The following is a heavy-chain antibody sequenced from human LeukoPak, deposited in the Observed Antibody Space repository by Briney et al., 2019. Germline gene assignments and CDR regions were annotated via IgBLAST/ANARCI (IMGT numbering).Heavy chain of an antibody. J-gene: IGHJ4*02. CDR2: IKSKIDGGAI. CDR1: GFTFSNAW. D-gene: IGHD3-22*01. Sequence: GGSLRLSCAASGFTFSNAWMNWVRQAPGKGLEWVGRIKSKIDGGAIEYAAPVQGTFTISRGDSKNTLYLQMNSLKIEDTAVYFCTTSNYYYDSNAWYWGQGALVTVSS. CDR3: TTSNYYYDSNAWY. V-gene: IGHV3-15*07.